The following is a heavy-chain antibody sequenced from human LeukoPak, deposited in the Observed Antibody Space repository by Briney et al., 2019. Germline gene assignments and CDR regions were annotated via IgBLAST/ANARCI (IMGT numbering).Heavy chain of an antibody. D-gene: IGHD3-3*01. CDR3: ARGYDFWSGYYTGASWFDP. J-gene: IGHJ5*02. CDR2: IYYCGSP. V-gene: IGHV4-59*12. Sequence: SETLSLTCTASVRSISSYYWSWIRRPPGRGREWIGYIYYCGSPNYNPSLKSRVTIPVDTSKNQFSLKLSSVTAADTAVYYCARGYDFWSGYYTGASWFDPWGQGTLVTVSS. CDR1: VRSISSYY.